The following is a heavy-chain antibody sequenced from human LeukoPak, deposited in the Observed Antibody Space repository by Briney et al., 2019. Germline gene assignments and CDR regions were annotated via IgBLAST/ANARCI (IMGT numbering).Heavy chain of an antibody. CDR3: IKARNERPSPYDYGDYAIAYAFDI. CDR2: IKSKTDGGTT. D-gene: IGHD4-17*01. CDR1: GFTFSNAW. V-gene: IGHV3-15*01. Sequence: GGSLRLSCAASGFTFSNAWMSWVRQAPGKGLEWVGRIKSKTDGGTTDYAAPVKGRFTISRDDSKNTLYLQMNSLKTEDTAVYYCIKARNERPSPYDYGDYAIAYAFDIWGQGTMVTVSS. J-gene: IGHJ3*02.